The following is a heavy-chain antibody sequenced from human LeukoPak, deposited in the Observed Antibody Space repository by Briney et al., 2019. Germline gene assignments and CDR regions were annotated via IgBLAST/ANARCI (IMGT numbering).Heavy chain of an antibody. J-gene: IGHJ5*02. CDR3: ARGHKGGVRFLEWLYWFDP. Sequence: ASVKVSCKASGGTFTSYDINWVRQATGQGLEWMGWMNPNSGNTGYAQKFQGRVTITRNTSISTAYMELSSLRSEDTAVYYCARGHKGGVRFLEWLYWFDPWGQGTLVTVSS. CDR1: GGTFTSYD. D-gene: IGHD3-3*01. CDR2: MNPNSGNT. V-gene: IGHV1-8*03.